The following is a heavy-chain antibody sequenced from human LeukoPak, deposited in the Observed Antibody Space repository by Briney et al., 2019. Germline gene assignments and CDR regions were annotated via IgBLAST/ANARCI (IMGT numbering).Heavy chain of an antibody. D-gene: IGHD5-18*01. CDR3: AREASGYSYGLDAFDI. J-gene: IGHJ3*02. CDR2: IFSST. Sequence: GGSLRLSCTVSGFTVSSNSMSRVRQAPGKGLEWVSFIFSSTHYSDSVKGRFTISRDNANNSLYLQMNSLRAEDTAVYYCAREASGYSYGLDAFDIWGQGTMVTVSS. CDR1: GFTVSSNS. V-gene: IGHV3-53*01.